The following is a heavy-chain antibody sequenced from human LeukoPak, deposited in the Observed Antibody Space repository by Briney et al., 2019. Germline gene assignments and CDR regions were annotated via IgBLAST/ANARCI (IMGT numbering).Heavy chain of an antibody. D-gene: IGHD6-19*01. CDR2: ISGSGVST. V-gene: IGHV3-23*01. Sequence: GGSLRLSCAGSGFIFSDYAMSWVRQAPGKGLEWASTISGSGVSTYYADSVKGRFTISRDNSKNTLHLQMNSLRAEDTAVYYCARTPYSSDWYYGMDVWGQGTTVTVSS. CDR1: GFIFSDYA. CDR3: ARTPYSSDWYYGMDV. J-gene: IGHJ6*02.